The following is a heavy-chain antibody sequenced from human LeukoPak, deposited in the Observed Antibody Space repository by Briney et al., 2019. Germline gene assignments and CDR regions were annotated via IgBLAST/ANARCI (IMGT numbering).Heavy chain of an antibody. CDR1: GFTFSNAW. CDR2: IKSKTDGGTT. J-gene: IGHJ4*02. D-gene: IGHD3-9*01. V-gene: IGHV3-15*01. Sequence: PGGSLRLSCAASGFTFSNAWMSWVRQAPGRGLEWVGRIKSKTDGGTTDYAAPVKGRFTISRDDSKNTLYLQMNSLKTEDTAVYYCAKTGHYDILTGYAYWGQGTLVTVSS. CDR3: AKTGHYDILTGYAY.